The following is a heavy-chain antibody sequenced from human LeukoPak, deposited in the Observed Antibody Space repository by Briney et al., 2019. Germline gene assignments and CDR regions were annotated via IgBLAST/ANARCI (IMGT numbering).Heavy chain of an antibody. D-gene: IGHD3-10*01. Sequence: SETLSLTCTVSGGSISSSSYYWGWIRQPPGKGLEWIGSIYYSGSTYYNPSLKSRVTISVDTSKNQFSLKMNSVTAADTSVYYCARGQWFRAFWSRGTPVTVSS. CDR3: ARGQWFRAF. CDR1: GGSISSSSYY. J-gene: IGHJ4*02. V-gene: IGHV4-39*07. CDR2: IYYSGST.